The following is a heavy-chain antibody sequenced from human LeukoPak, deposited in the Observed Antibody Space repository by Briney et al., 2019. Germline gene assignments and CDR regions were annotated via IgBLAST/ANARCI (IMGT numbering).Heavy chain of an antibody. CDR2: IYHNGNT. CDR3: ASYKTYYDSSGNPFDY. D-gene: IGHD3-22*01. J-gene: IGHJ4*02. V-gene: IGHV4-38-2*02. CDR1: GSSINSVYS. Sequence: SETLSLTCTVFGSSINSVYSWGWIRQPPGRGLEWIGSIYHNGNTYYNSSLKSRVSISVHTSGNQFSLKLSSVTAADTAVYYCASYKTYYDSSGNPFDYWGQGTLVTVSS.